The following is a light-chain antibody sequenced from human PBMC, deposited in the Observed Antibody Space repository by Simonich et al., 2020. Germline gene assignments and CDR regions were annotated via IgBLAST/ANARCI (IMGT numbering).Light chain of an antibody. CDR1: NIGSKN. Sequence: SYELTQPLSVSVALGQTARITCGGNNIGSKNVHWYQQKPGQAPVLFIYRDSNRPAGIPERFSGSNSGNTATLNSSRAQAGDEADYYCQVWDSSTHVVFGGGTKLTVL. CDR2: RDS. J-gene: IGLJ2*01. V-gene: IGLV3-9*01. CDR3: QVWDSSTHVV.